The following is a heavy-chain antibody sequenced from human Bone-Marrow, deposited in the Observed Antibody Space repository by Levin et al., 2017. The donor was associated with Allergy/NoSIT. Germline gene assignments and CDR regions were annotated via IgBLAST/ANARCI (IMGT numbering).Heavy chain of an antibody. CDR2: IKSETDGGTT. CDR3: ATVKMGYSSSWYSFDY. V-gene: IGHV3-15*01. D-gene: IGHD6-13*01. CDR1: GFTFSNAW. J-gene: IGHJ4*02. Sequence: GGSLRLSCAASGFTFSNAWMRWVRQAPGKGLEWVGRIKSETDGGTTDYGEPVKGRFTISRDDSKSTLYLQMNSLKTEDTAVYYCATVKMGYSSSWYSFDYWGQGTLVSVSS.